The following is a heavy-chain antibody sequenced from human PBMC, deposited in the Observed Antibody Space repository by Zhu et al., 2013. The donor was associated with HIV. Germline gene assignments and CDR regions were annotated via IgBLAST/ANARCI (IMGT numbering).Heavy chain of an antibody. CDR1: GYTFTGYY. V-gene: IGHV1-2*02. J-gene: IGHJ4*02. CDR3: ARLPNARYDSSGRTLDY. D-gene: IGHD3-22*01. Sequence: QVQLVQSGAEVKKPGASVKVSCKASGYTFTGYYMHWVRQAPGQGLEWMGWINPNSGGTNYAQKFQGRVTMTRDTSISTAYMELSRLRSDDTAVYYCARLPNARYDSSGRTLDYWGQGTLVTVSS. CDR2: INPNSGGT.